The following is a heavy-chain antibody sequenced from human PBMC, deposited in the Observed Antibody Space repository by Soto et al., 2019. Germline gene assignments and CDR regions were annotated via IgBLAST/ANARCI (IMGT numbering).Heavy chain of an antibody. CDR3: ARYCSGGTCQYAFDI. D-gene: IGHD2-15*01. Sequence: QVQLQESGPGLVKPSQTLSLTCTVSGGSISSGNYFWGWIRQHPGKGLEWIAYMSYSGTTHYNPSLRTRVIVSLDTSMNQFSLKLSSVTAADTAVYLCARYCSGGTCQYAFDIWGQGTMVTVSS. CDR1: GGSISSGNYF. CDR2: MSYSGTT. J-gene: IGHJ3*02. V-gene: IGHV4-31*03.